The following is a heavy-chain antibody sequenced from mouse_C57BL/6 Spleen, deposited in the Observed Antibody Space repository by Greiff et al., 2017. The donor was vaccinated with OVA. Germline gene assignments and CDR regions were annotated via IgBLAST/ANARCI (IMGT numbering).Heavy chain of an antibody. CDR3: ARGADYHFDD. J-gene: IGHJ2*01. V-gene: IGHV1-52*01. CDR2: IDPSDSET. Sequence: VQLQQPGAELVRPGSSVKLSCKASGYTFTSYWMHWVKQRPIQGLEWIGNIDPSDSETYYNQKFKDKATLTVDKSSSTAYMQLSSLTSEDSAVYYYARGADYHFDDWGQGTTLTVSS. CDR1: GYTFTSYW. D-gene: IGHD2-4*01.